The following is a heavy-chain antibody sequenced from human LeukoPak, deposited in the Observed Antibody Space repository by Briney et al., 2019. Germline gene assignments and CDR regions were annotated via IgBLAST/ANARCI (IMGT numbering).Heavy chain of an antibody. CDR2: VYDTGDT. CDR1: GTSITRTY. J-gene: IGHJ5*02. CDR3: ARQSSSWYNWFDP. Sequence: SETLSLTCTVSGTSITRTYWSWIRQPPGRGLESVGYVYDTGDTNYNPSLESRVTMSLDTSKNQFSLTLSSVTAADTAVYYCARQSSSWYNWFDPWGQGTLVTVSS. D-gene: IGHD6-13*01. V-gene: IGHV4-59*08.